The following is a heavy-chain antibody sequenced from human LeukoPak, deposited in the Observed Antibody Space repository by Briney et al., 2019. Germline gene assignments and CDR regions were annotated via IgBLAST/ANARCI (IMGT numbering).Heavy chain of an antibody. CDR3: AKSKQVGSLPDF. CDR1: GFIFNDYA. Sequence: GGSLRLSCAAPGFIFNDYAMHWVRQAPGKGLEWVSGISWNSGSIGYADSVKGRFTISRDNAKNSLYLQMNSLRAEDMALYYCAKSKQVGSLPDFWGQGTLVTVSS. CDR2: ISWNSGSI. J-gene: IGHJ4*02. D-gene: IGHD6-6*01. V-gene: IGHV3-9*03.